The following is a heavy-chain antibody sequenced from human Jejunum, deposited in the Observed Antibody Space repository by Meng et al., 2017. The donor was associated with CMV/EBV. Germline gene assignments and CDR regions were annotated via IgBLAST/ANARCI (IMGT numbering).Heavy chain of an antibody. Sequence: VQVVGSGGGLCRPRGSPWLFCAASGFSVRAVYMNWVRQAAGKGLEWVSVIYPGGYTCYADSVQGRFTISRDISHNMLFLQMNRLSAEDTAVYYCVGNGAGDHWGQGTLVTVSS. CDR2: IYPGGYT. D-gene: IGHD4-17*01. CDR3: VGNGAGDH. V-gene: IGHV3-53*01. J-gene: IGHJ4*02. CDR1: GFSVRAVY.